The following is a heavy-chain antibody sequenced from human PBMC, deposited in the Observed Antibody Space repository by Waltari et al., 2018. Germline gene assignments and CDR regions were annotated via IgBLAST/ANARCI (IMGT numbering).Heavy chain of an antibody. CDR1: GFSFSSYG. CDR2: ISFDGNNK. Sequence: QEQLVESGGGVVQPGRSLMLSCAASGFSFSSYGLFWDRQTPGKGLGWVAVISFDGNNKYHIESLKGRFSISRDNSKNTLFLQMNSLRPEDTAVYYCAKDRYRSSWTPSYMDVWGKGTTVTVSS. D-gene: IGHD2-2*01. J-gene: IGHJ6*03. V-gene: IGHV3-30*18. CDR3: AKDRYRSSWTPSYMDV.